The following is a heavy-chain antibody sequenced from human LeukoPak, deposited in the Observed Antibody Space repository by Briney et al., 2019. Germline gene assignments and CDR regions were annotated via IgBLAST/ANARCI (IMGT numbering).Heavy chain of an antibody. V-gene: IGHV4-61*02. D-gene: IGHD3-10*01. J-gene: IGHJ4*02. Sequence: PSETLSLTCNVSGDSISSGSYYWSWIRQPAGKGLEWIGRVYGSRTTNYNPSLKSRVTMSVDTSKNQFSLNLKSVTAADTAVYYCARGAGDPYWGQGTLVTVSS. CDR2: VYGSRTT. CDR1: GDSISSGSYY. CDR3: ARGAGDPY.